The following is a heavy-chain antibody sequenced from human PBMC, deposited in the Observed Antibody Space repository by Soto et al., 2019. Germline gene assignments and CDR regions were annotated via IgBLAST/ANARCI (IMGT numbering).Heavy chain of an antibody. V-gene: IGHV3-23*01. CDR1: GFTFSSYS. J-gene: IGHJ6*02. CDR2: IGESGTPT. CDR3: ARYIPGVRYYGMDV. Sequence: EGSLILSWAASGFTFSSYSMKWVRQAPGKGLEWVSLIGESGTPTYYADSVKGRFTISRDNSGNTLFLEMYSLRAEDTAVYYCARYIPGVRYYGMDVWGQGTTVTVSS. D-gene: IGHD2-2*01.